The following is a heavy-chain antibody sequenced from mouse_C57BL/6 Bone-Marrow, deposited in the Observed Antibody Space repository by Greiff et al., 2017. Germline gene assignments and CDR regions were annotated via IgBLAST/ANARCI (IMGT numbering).Heavy chain of an antibody. Sequence: QVQLQQSGAELVRPGASVKLSCKASGYTFTDYYIHWVKQRPGQGLEWIARIYPGSGNTYYNEKFKGKATLTAEKSSSTAYMQLSSLTSEDSAVYFCARWYYYAMDYWGQGTSVTVSS. CDR1: GYTFTDYY. CDR3: ARWYYYAMDY. V-gene: IGHV1-76*01. J-gene: IGHJ4*01. CDR2: IYPGSGNT.